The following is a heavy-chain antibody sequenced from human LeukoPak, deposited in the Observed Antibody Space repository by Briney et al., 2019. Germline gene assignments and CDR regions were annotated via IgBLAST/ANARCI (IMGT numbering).Heavy chain of an antibody. V-gene: IGHV4-59*01. J-gene: IGHJ5*02. D-gene: IGHD3-22*01. CDR1: GVSISSYY. CDR3: ARDSSGYYPYNWFDP. Sequence: SETLSLTCTVPGVSISSYYWSWIRQPPGKGLEWIGYIYYSGSTNYNPSLKSRVTISVDTSKNQFSLKLSSVTAADTAVYYCARDSSGYYPYNWFDPWGQGTLVTVSS. CDR2: IYYSGST.